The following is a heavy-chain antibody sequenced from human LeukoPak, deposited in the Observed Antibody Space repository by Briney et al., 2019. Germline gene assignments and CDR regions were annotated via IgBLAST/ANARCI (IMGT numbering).Heavy chain of an antibody. Sequence: SETLSLTCTVSGGSISSYYWSWIRRPPGKGLEWIGYIYYSGSTNYNPSLKSRVTISVDTSKNQFSLKLSSVTAADTAVYYCAGGRSYRNFDYWGQGTLVTVSS. CDR3: AGGRSYRNFDY. CDR1: GGSISSYY. V-gene: IGHV4-59*01. CDR2: IYYSGST. D-gene: IGHD1-26*01. J-gene: IGHJ4*02.